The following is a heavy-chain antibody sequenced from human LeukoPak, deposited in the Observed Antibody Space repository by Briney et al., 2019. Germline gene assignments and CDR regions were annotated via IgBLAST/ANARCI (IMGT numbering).Heavy chain of an antibody. J-gene: IGHJ4*02. CDR1: GFTFSSYA. V-gene: IGHV3-30-3*01. D-gene: IGHD2-2*01. CDR2: ISYDGSNK. Sequence: GGSLRLSCAASGFTFSSYAMHWVRQAPGKGLEWVAVISYDGSNKYYADSVKGRFTISRDNSKNTLYLQMNSLRAEDTAVYYCARDRTYPGNFDYWGQGTLVTVSS. CDR3: ARDRTYPGNFDY.